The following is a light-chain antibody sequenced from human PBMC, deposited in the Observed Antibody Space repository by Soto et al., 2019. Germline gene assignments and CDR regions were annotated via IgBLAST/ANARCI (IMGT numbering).Light chain of an antibody. Sequence: DIVMTQSPDSLAVSLGERATINCKSSQSVLYSSNNKNYLAWYQQKPGQPPKLLIYWASTRESGVPDRFGGSGSGTDFTLTIICLQAEDVAVYYCQQYYNTPVTFGGGTKVEIK. J-gene: IGKJ4*01. CDR2: WAS. CDR1: QSVLYSSNNKNY. V-gene: IGKV4-1*01. CDR3: QQYYNTPVT.